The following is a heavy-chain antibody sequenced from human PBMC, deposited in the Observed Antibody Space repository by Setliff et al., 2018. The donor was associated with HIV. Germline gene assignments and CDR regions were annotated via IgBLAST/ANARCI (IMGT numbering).Heavy chain of an antibody. CDR1: GYNFNNFG. CDR3: AREAPRYASGAFDF. CDR2: INGYNSKT. D-gene: IGHD3-10*01. V-gene: IGHV1-18*01. Sequence: ASVKVSCKSSGYNFNNFGVSWVRQAPGQGLEWLGYINGYNSKTHYLPRLQGRHTLTTDTSTNTVYLELRSLISDDTAIYYCAREAPRYASGAFDFWGQGTMVTVSS. J-gene: IGHJ3*01.